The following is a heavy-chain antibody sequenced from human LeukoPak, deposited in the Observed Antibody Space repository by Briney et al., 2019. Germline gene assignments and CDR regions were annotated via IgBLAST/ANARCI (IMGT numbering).Heavy chain of an antibody. CDR3: AKARTVTGAFVI. CDR2: ISGSGGST. J-gene: IGHJ3*02. V-gene: IGHV3-23*01. D-gene: IGHD4-17*01. CDR1: GFTFSSYA. Sequence: GGSLRLSCAASGFTFSSYAMSWVRQTPGKGLEWVSAISGSGGSTYYADSVKGRFTISRDNSKNMLYLQMNSLRAEDTAVYYCAKARTVTGAFVIWGEGTMVTVSS.